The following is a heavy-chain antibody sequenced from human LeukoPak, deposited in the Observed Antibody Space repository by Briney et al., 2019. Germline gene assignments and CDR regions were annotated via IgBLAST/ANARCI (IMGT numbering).Heavy chain of an antibody. D-gene: IGHD3-22*01. CDR2: ISSISSYI. CDR1: GFTFSSYS. J-gene: IGHJ4*02. Sequence: GGSLRLSCAASGFTFSSYSMNWVRQAPGKGLEWVSSISSISSYIYYADSVKGRFTIFRDNAKNSLYLQMNSLRAEDTAVYYCATPLDYYDSSGYHKGGDWDQGTLVTVSS. V-gene: IGHV3-21*04. CDR3: ATPLDYYDSSGYHKGGD.